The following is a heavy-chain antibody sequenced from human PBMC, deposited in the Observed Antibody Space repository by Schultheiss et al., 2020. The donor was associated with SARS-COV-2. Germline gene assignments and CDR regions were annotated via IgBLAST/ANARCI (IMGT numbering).Heavy chain of an antibody. V-gene: IGHV3-53*04. CDR3: ARDQADYYDSSGYAGY. CDR2: IYSGGST. Sequence: GESLKISCAASGFTVSSNYMSWVRQAPGKGLEWVSVIYSGGSTYYADSVKGRFTISRHNSKNTLYLQMNSLRAEDTAVYYCARDQADYYDSSGYAGYWGQGTLVTVSS. J-gene: IGHJ4*02. CDR1: GFTVSSNY. D-gene: IGHD3-22*01.